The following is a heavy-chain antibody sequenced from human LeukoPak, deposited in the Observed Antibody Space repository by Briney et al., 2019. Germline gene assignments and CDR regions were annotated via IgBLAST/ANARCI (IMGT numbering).Heavy chain of an antibody. CDR3: ARYYYGSGSYYNSLNY. CDR2: INPNSGAT. J-gene: IGHJ4*02. Sequence: ASVKVSCKASGGTFSSYAISWVRQAPGQGLEWMGWINPNSGATNYAQKFQDRVTMTRDTPISTAYMELSRLRADDTAVYYCARYYYGSGSYYNSLNYWGQGTQVTVSS. CDR1: GGTFSSYA. D-gene: IGHD3-10*01. V-gene: IGHV1-2*02.